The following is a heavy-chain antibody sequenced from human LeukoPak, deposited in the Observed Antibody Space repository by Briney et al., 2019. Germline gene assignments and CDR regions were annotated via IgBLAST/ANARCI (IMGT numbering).Heavy chain of an antibody. D-gene: IGHD3-3*01. CDR3: ARYITIFGAVINYGMDV. CDR1: GGSFSGYY. V-gene: IGHV4-34*01. Sequence: SETLSLTCAVYGGSFSGYYWSWIRQPPGKGLEWIGEINHSGSTNYNPSLKSRVTISVDTSKNQFSLKLSSVTAADTAVYYCARYITIFGAVINYGMDVWGQGTTVTVSS. CDR2: INHSGST. J-gene: IGHJ6*02.